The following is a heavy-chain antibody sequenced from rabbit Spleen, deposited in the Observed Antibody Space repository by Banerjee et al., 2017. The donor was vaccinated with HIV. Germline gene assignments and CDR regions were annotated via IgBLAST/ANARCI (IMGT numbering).Heavy chain of an antibody. CDR1: GFDFSSYY. D-gene: IGHD1-1*01. CDR2: IDPVFGSA. CDR3: VRGASGTGYYSL. Sequence: QLKESGGGLVQPGGSLKLSCKASGFDFSSYYMSWVRQAPGKGLEWIGYIDPVFGSAYYASWVNGRFSISRENTQNTVSLQLNSLTAADTATYFCVRGASGTGYYSLWGPGTLVTVS. J-gene: IGHJ4*01. V-gene: IGHV1S7*01.